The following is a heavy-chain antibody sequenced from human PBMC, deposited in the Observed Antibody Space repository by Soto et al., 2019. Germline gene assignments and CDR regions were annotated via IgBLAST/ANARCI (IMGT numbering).Heavy chain of an antibody. CDR3: ARDLNPDYYYDSSGYYGQGVFGYYGMDV. V-gene: IGHV1-18*04. CDR1: GYTFTSYG. J-gene: IGHJ6*02. D-gene: IGHD3-22*01. CDR2: INANNGNT. Sequence: ASVKVSCKASGYTFTSYGISWVRQAPGQGLEWIEWINANNGNTNYAQKIQGRDTMTRDTSTSTAYMELSRLRSDDTAVYYCARDLNPDYYYDSSGYYGQGVFGYYGMDVWGQGTTVTVSS.